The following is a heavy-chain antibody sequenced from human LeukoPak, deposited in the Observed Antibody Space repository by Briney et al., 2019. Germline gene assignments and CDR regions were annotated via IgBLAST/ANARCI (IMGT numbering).Heavy chain of an antibody. CDR2: IRYDGNNE. Sequence: GGSLRLSCAASGFTLNNYGIHWVRQAPGKGLEWVSFIRYDGNNEYYADSVKGRFTISRDNSKNTLYLEMDSLRAEDTAVYYCTRHTSSGPDYWGQGTLVTVSS. CDR1: GFTLNNYG. J-gene: IGHJ4*02. CDR3: TRHTSSGPDY. D-gene: IGHD6-19*01. V-gene: IGHV3-30*02.